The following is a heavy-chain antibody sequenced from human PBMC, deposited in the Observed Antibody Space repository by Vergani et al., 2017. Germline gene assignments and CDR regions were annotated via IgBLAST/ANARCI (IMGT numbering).Heavy chain of an antibody. CDR2: ISAYNGNT. Sequence: QVQVVQSGAEVKKSGASVKVSCKTSGYTFSNYYMHWVRQAPGQGLEWMGWISAYNGNTNYAQKLQGRVTMTTDTSTSTAYMELRSLRSDDTAVYYCARDGPNVVVPAAIVDYWGQGTLVTVSS. CDR1: GYTFSNYY. D-gene: IGHD2-2*01. J-gene: IGHJ4*02. V-gene: IGHV1-18*01. CDR3: ARDGPNVVVPAAIVDY.